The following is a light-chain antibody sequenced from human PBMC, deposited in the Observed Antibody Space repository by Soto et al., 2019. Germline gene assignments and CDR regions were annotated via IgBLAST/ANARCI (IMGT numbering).Light chain of an antibody. Sequence: QSVLTQPPSASGSPGQSVTISCTGTSGDIGGYDYVSWYQQHPGKAPKLMIYEVTKRPLGVPDRFSGSKSGNTASLTVSGLQAEDEANYYCSSYTSTITLVVFGGGTKLTVL. CDR2: EVT. CDR1: SGDIGGYDY. CDR3: SSYTSTITLVV. V-gene: IGLV2-8*01. J-gene: IGLJ2*01.